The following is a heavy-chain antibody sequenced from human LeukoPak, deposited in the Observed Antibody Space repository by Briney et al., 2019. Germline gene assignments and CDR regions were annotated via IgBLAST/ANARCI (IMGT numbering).Heavy chain of an antibody. CDR1: GFTFSSYE. CDR2: ISSSSSTI. Sequence: GGSLRLSCAASGFTFSSYEMNWVRQAPGKGLEWVSYISSSSSTIYYADSVKGRFTISRDNSKNTLYLQMNSLRAEDTDVYYCAKGGSPCGGDCYLYYYYYMDVWGKGTTVTISS. J-gene: IGHJ6*03. D-gene: IGHD2-21*02. CDR3: AKGGSPCGGDCYLYYYYYMDV. V-gene: IGHV3-48*03.